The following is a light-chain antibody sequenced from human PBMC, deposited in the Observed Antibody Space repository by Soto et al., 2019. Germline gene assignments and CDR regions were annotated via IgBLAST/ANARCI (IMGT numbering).Light chain of an antibody. J-gene: IGLJ3*02. V-gene: IGLV2-14*03. CDR2: EVS. Sequence: QSVLTQPASVSGSPGQSITISCTGTSGDIGVYNSVSWFQQHPGKAPKLMICEVSNRPSGVSHRFSGSKSGNTASLTISGLQAEDEADYYCSSYTTSSTVVFGGGTKVTVL. CDR1: SGDIGVYNS. CDR3: SSYTTSSTVV.